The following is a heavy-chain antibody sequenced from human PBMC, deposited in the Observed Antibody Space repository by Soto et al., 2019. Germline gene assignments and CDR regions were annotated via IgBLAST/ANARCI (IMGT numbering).Heavy chain of an antibody. CDR3: ARTSLVVAAVTREDY. Sequence: EVQLVESGGALVQPGGSLSLSCAASGFTFSSYWMHWVRQAPGKGLVWVSRINSDGSSTSYADSVKGRFTISRDNAKKVLDLQMNSLRAEDTAVYYCARTSLVVAAVTREDYWGQGTLVTVST. D-gene: IGHD2-15*01. J-gene: IGHJ4*02. CDR2: INSDGSST. CDR1: GFTFSSYW. V-gene: IGHV3-74*01.